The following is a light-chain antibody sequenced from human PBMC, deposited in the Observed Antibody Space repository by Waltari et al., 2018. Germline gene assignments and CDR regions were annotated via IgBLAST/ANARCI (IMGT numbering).Light chain of an antibody. CDR3: LLYYPAAQV. Sequence: QTVVTQEPSLTVSPGGTVTLPCASSTGAVTSDYNPNWFQQKPGQAPRSMIYSTNNKHSWTPARFSGSLLGDKAALTLSGVQPEDEAAYYCLLYYPAAQVFGGGTKLTVL. J-gene: IGLJ2*01. V-gene: IGLV7-43*01. CDR2: STN. CDR1: TGAVTSDYN.